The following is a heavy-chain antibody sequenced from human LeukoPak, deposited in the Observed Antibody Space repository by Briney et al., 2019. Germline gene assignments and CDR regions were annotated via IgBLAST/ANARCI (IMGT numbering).Heavy chain of an antibody. V-gene: IGHV4-61*02. CDR3: ARERRLQPFHY. CDR1: GGSISSGSYY. Sequence: SQTLSLTCTVSGGSISSGSYYWSWIRQPAGKGLEWIGRIYTSGSTYYNPSLKSRVTISVDTSKNQFSRKLSSVTAADTGVNDCARERRLQPFHYGGQGPRVPVSS. J-gene: IGHJ4*02. CDR2: IYTSGST. D-gene: IGHD5-24*01.